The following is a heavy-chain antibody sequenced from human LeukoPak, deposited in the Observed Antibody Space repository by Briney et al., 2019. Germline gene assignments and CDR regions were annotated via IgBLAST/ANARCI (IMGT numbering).Heavy chain of an antibody. CDR2: IIPIFGTA. CDR3: ARGTEQTYYYDSSGYSFPNYYYGMDV. V-gene: IGHV1-69*13. D-gene: IGHD3-22*01. J-gene: IGHJ6*02. Sequence: SVKVSCKASGGTFSSYAISWVRQGPRQGLEWMGGIIPIFGTANYAQKFQGRVTITADESTSTAYMELSSLRSEDTAVYYCARGTEQTYYYDSSGYSFPNYYYGMDVWGQGTTVTVSS. CDR1: GGTFSSYA.